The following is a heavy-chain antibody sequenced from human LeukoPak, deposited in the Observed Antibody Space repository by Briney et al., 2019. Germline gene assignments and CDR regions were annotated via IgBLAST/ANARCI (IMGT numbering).Heavy chain of an antibody. CDR2: ICYSGTT. J-gene: IGHJ4*02. D-gene: IGHD1-14*01. Sequence: SETLSLNCPVSGGSISSSCWSWIRQPPGKGLEWIGYICYSGTTNYNPSLKSRVTISVDMSKNQFSLKLNSVTAADTAMYYCATSESGPINYWGQGALVTVSS. CDR1: GGSISSSC. V-gene: IGHV4-59*01. CDR3: ATSESGPINY.